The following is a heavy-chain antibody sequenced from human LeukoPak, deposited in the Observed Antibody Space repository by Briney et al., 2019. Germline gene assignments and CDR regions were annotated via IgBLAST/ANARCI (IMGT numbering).Heavy chain of an antibody. CDR1: GFTFSNHS. D-gene: IGHD2/OR15-2a*01. J-gene: IGHJ4*02. V-gene: IGHV3-23*01. CDR3: AKGESKDYLNYFDYLNYFDH. Sequence: PGGSLRLSCAASGFTFSNHSMSWVRQAPGKGLEWVSTINISGGSTFYADSGKGRFTLSRDNSKNTLSLQMNSLRAEDTAIYYCAKGESKDYLNYFDYLNYFDHWGQGALVTVSS. CDR2: INISGGST.